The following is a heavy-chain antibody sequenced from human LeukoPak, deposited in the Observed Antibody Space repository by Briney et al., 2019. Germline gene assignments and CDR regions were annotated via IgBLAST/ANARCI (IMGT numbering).Heavy chain of an antibody. CDR1: GFTFSSYG. CDR2: ISYDGSNK. V-gene: IGHV3-30*03. Sequence: GGSLRLSCAASGFTFSSYGMHWVRQAPGKGLEWVAVISYDGSNKYYADSVKGRFTISRDNSKNTLYLQMNSLRAEDTAVYYCGMATISDNDYWGQGTLVTVSS. CDR3: GMATISDNDY. J-gene: IGHJ4*02. D-gene: IGHD5-24*01.